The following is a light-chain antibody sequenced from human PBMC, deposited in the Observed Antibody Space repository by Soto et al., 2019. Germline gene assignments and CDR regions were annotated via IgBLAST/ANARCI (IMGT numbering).Light chain of an antibody. CDR2: AAS. CDR3: LQHYYYPPWT. J-gene: IGKJ1*01. V-gene: IGKV1-17*01. CDR1: QSISNY. Sequence: DIRMTQSPSSLSASVGDRVSISCRASQSISNYLGWYQQKPGKAPKSLIYAASSLQSGVPSRFSGSGSGTEFTLTISGLQPEDFATYYCLQHYYYPPWTFGQGTKVDIK.